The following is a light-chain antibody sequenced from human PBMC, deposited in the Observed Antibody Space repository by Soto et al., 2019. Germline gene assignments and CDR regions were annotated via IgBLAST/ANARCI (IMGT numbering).Light chain of an antibody. CDR3: QQYFPQST. CDR2: DAS. CDR1: QNIRNW. Sequence: IPITQSPSTVSASAADRFTITCRASQNIRNWLAWYQQKPGKAPNPLIYDASSLKSGVPARFSGSGSGTEFTLTISSLQPDDFATYCCQQYFPQSTFGKGTRLEIK. J-gene: IGKJ5*01. V-gene: IGKV1-5*01.